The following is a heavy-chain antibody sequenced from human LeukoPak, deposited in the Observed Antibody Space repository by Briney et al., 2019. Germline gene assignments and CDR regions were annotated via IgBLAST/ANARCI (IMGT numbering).Heavy chain of an antibody. Sequence: SETLSLTCAVSGGSISSGGYSWSWIRQPPGKGLEWIGYIYHSGSTYYNPSLKSRVTISVDRSKNQFSLKLSSVTAADTAVYYCARDRIVVVPAAMLPNYYYGMDVWGQGTTVTVSS. V-gene: IGHV4-30-2*01. J-gene: IGHJ6*02. CDR3: ARDRIVVVPAAMLPNYYYGMDV. CDR1: GGSISSGGYS. D-gene: IGHD2-2*01. CDR2: IYHSGST.